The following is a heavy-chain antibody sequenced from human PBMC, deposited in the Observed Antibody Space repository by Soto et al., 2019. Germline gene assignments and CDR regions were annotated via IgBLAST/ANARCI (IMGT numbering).Heavy chain of an antibody. CDR3: ASRGTTTDCSGGSCYARGFDY. CDR1: GGSISSGDYY. D-gene: IGHD2-15*01. CDR2: IYYSGST. J-gene: IGHJ4*02. Sequence: QVQLQESGPGLVKPSQTLSLTCTVSGGSISSGDYYWSWIRQPPGKGLEWIGYIYYSGSTYYNPSLTSRVTISVDPSKNQLSRKLSSVTAADTAVYYCASRGTTTDCSGGSCYARGFDYWGQGTLVTVSS. V-gene: IGHV4-30-4*01.